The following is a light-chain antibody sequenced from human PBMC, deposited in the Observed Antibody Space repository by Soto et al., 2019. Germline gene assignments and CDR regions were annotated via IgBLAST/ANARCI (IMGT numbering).Light chain of an antibody. Sequence: VMTQSPLSLSVTLGQPASISCRSSQSLVHGDGNTYLNWYQQMPGQSPRRLIYRVSNRDSGVPDRFSGSGSGTEFTLKISRVEAEDVGVYYCMQGTLGRTFGQGTRVEI. V-gene: IGKV2-30*02. CDR2: RVS. CDR1: QSLVHGDGNTY. J-gene: IGKJ1*01. CDR3: MQGTLGRT.